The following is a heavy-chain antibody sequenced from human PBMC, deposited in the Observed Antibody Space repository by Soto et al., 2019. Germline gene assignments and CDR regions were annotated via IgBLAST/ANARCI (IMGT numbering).Heavy chain of an antibody. J-gene: IGHJ5*02. V-gene: IGHV4-59*06. Sequence: SETLSLTWTVSGGSFSPNYWSWFRQPPGKGLEWVGYIYYSGSTSYNPSLKSRVTISVDTTKNQFSLKLSSVTAADTAVYYCAREPRAWGQGTLVTVS. CDR2: IYYSGST. CDR3: AREPRA. CDR1: GGSFSPNY.